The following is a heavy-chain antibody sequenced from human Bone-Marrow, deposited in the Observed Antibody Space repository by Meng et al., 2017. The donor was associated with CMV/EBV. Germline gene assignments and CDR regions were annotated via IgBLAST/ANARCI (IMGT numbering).Heavy chain of an antibody. V-gene: IGHV3-74*01. CDR2: INSAGSST. CDR1: GFTFSSYW. J-gene: IGHJ6*02. D-gene: IGHD4-11*01. Sequence: GESLKISCVASGFTFSSYWMHWVRQAPGKGLVWVSRINSAGSSTIYADSVKGRFTISRDNAKNTLYLQMNSLRAEDTAVYYCARDQATVHSYGMDVWGQGTSVTVSS. CDR3: ARDQATVHSYGMDV.